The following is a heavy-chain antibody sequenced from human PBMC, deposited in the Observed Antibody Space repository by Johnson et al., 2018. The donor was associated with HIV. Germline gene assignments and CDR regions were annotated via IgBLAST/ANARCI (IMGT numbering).Heavy chain of an antibody. V-gene: IGHV3-30*02. D-gene: IGHD6-13*01. J-gene: IGHJ3*02. CDR2: IRYDGSNK. CDR3: AKDLRRKQLGNHDAFDI. CDR1: GFTFSSYG. Sequence: QMQLVESGGGVVQPGGSLRLSCAASGFTFSSYGMHWVRQAPGKGLEWVAFIRYDGSNKYYADSVKGRFTISRDNSKNTLYLQMNSLIAEDTAVYYCAKDLRRKQLGNHDAFDIWGQGTMVTVSS.